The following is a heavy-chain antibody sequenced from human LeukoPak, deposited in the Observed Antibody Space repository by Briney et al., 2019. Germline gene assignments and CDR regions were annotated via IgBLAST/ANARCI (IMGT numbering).Heavy chain of an antibody. J-gene: IGHJ4*02. D-gene: IGHD3-9*01. CDR1: GFTFSSYE. V-gene: IGHV4-59*01. CDR2: IYYSGST. Sequence: GSLRLSCAASGFTFSSYEMNWIRQPPGKGLEWIGYIYYSGSTNYNPSLKSRVTISVDTSKNQFSLKLRSVTAADTAVYYCARVTGYMIEDYFDYWGQGILVTVSS. CDR3: ARVTGYMIEDYFDY.